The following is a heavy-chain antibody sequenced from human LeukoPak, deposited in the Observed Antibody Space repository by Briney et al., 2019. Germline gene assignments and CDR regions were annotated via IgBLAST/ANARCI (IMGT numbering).Heavy chain of an antibody. CDR1: GFTFSSYG. CDR3: ARASPYPAPRAFDI. Sequence: PGGSLRLSCAASGFTFSSYGMHWVRQAPGKGLEWVAVIWYDGSNKYYADSVKGRFTISRDNSKNTLYLQMNSLRAEDTAVYYCARASPYPAPRAFDIWGQGTMVTVSS. V-gene: IGHV3-33*01. CDR2: IWYDGSNK. J-gene: IGHJ3*02.